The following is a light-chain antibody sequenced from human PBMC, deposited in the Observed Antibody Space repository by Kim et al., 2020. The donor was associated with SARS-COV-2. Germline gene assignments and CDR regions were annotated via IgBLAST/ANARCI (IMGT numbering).Light chain of an antibody. Sequence: LTQGERATSSCRANQSVKNNYLVGYQQKPGRAPRLLIYAASSRATGIQDRFSGRRYGTDFTLTITRLEPEDTAVYYCQQHGYSLTFGGGTKVDIK. CDR3: QQHGYSLT. V-gene: IGKV3-20*01. CDR2: AAS. CDR1: QSVKNNY. J-gene: IGKJ4*01.